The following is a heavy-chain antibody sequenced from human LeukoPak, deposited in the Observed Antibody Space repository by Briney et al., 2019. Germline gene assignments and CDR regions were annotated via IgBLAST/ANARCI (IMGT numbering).Heavy chain of an antibody. Sequence: GGSLRLSCAASGFTFDDYTMHWVRQAPGKGLEWVSLISWDGGSTYYADSVKGRFTISRDNSKNSLYLQMNSLRTEDTALYYCAKDLSGSYYEYYYYYGMDVWGQGTTVTVSS. V-gene: IGHV3-43*01. CDR3: AKDLSGSYYEYYYYYGMDV. CDR1: GFTFDDYT. D-gene: IGHD1-26*01. CDR2: ISWDGGST. J-gene: IGHJ6*02.